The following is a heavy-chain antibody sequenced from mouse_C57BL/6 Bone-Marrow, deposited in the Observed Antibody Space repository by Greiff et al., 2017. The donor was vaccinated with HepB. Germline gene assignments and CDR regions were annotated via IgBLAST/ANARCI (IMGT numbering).Heavy chain of an antibody. V-gene: IGHV14-4*01. J-gene: IGHJ2*01. CDR3: TTRYGNYPYYFDY. Sequence: VQLQQSGAELVRPGASVKLSCTASGFNIKDDYMHWVKQRPEQGLEWIGWIDPENGDTEYASKFQGKATITADTSSNTSYLQLSSLTSEDTAVYYCTTRYGNYPYYFDYWGQGTTLTVSS. CDR1: GFNIKDDY. CDR2: IDPENGDT. D-gene: IGHD2-1*01.